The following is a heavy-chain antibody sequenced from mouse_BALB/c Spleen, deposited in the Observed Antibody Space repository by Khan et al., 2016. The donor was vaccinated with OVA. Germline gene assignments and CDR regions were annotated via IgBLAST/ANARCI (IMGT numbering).Heavy chain of an antibody. CDR3: ARSLYYSYGYALDC. D-gene: IGHD2-14*01. J-gene: IGHJ4*01. CDR1: DYSITSDYA. Sequence: EVQLQESGPGLVKPSQSLSLTCTVTDYSITSDYAWNWIRQFPGNKLEWMGYISSTGSTSYNPSLKSRISITRDTSKNQFFLQLKSVTTEDTATYYCARSLYYSYGYALDCWGRGTSGTVSS. V-gene: IGHV3-2*02. CDR2: ISSTGST.